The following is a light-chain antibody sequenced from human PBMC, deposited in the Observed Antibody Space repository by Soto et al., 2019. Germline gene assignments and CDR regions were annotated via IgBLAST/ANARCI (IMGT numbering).Light chain of an antibody. CDR1: QSVSANY. Sequence: EIVLTQSPGTLSLSPGERATLSCRASQSVSANYLAWYHQKPGQAPGLLIYGASSRATGIPDRFSGSGPGTDFTLNISRLEAEDFAMYFCQQHGTSPFTFGPGTKVDI. CDR3: QQHGTSPFT. J-gene: IGKJ3*01. CDR2: GAS. V-gene: IGKV3-20*01.